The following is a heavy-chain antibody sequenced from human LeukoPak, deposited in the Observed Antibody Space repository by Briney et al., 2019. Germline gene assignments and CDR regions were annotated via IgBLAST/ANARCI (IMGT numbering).Heavy chain of an antibody. V-gene: IGHV3-15*01. CDR3: TVRSSI. CDR1: GITFRNYW. J-gene: IGHJ4*02. Sequence: EGSLRLSCVASGITFRNYWMSWIRQAPGKGLEWVARIKSKDDGETIDYNAPVKGRFTISRDDSKNTLYLEMNSLKNEDTAMYYCTVRSSIWSQGTLVTVSS. D-gene: IGHD6-13*01. CDR2: IKSKDDGETI.